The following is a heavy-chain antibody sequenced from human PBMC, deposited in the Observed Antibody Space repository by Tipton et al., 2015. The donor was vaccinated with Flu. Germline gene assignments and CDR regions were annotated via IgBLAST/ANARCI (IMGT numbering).Heavy chain of an antibody. CDR1: GFTFNSYE. Sequence: QLVQSGGGLVQPGGSLRLPCAASGFTFNSYEMNWVRQAPGKGLEWVSYISGSGSTIYYADSVKGRFTISRDNAKNSLYLQMNSLRAEDTAVYYCARSTTYTVTPDYWGQGTLVTVSS. J-gene: IGHJ4*02. D-gene: IGHD4-11*01. CDR2: ISGSGSTI. CDR3: ARSTTYTVTPDY. V-gene: IGHV3-48*03.